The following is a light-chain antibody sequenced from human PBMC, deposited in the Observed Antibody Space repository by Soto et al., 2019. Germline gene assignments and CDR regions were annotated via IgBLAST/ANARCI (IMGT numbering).Light chain of an antibody. CDR2: AAS. CDR1: QDIRSD. CDR3: LQHSGYPRT. J-gene: IGKJ1*01. V-gene: IGKV1-17*01. Sequence: DIQMTQSPSSLSAYVGDRVTITCRASQDIRSDLGWYQQKPGKAPKRLIYAASSFQSGVPSRFSGSGSGTEFTLTISSLQPEDFATYYCLQHSGYPRTFGQGTKVEIK.